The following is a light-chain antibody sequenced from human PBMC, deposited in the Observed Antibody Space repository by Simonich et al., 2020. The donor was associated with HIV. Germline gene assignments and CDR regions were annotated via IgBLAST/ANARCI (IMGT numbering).Light chain of an antibody. CDR3: QQYYTTPLT. CDR1: RSVLYSSNNKNY. J-gene: IGKJ4*01. CDR2: WAS. Sequence: DIVMTQSPDSLAVSLGERATFNCKSSRSVLYSSNNKNYLAWYQQKAGQPPKLLIDWASTREFGVPDRFSGSGSGTDFTLTISSLQAEDVAVYYCQQYYTTPLTFGGGTKVEIK. V-gene: IGKV4-1*01.